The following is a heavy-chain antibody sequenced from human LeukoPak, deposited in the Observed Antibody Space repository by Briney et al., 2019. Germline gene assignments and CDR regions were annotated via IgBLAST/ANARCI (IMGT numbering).Heavy chain of an antibody. Sequence: ASVKVSCKASGYTFTSYYMHWVRQAPGQGLEWMGIINPSGGSTSYAQKFQGRVTMTRDTSATTAYMELRNLRSDDTAVYYCARERVARGENFDYWGQGTLVTVSS. V-gene: IGHV1-46*01. CDR1: GYTFTSYY. CDR2: INPSGGST. J-gene: IGHJ4*02. D-gene: IGHD3-10*01. CDR3: ARERVARGENFDY.